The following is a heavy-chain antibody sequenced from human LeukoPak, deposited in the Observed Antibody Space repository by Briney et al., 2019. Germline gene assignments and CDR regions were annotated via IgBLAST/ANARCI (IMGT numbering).Heavy chain of an antibody. CDR1: GGSISSGGYS. D-gene: IGHD6-19*01. CDR2: IYHSGTT. J-gene: IGHJ4*02. CDR3: ARVKQWLVLSEYYFDY. Sequence: SETLSLTCAVSGGSISSGGYSWSWIRQPPGKGLEWIGYIYHSGTTYYNPSLKSRVTISVDRSKNQFSPNLSSVTAADTAVYYCARVKQWLVLSEYYFDYWGQGTLVTVSS. V-gene: IGHV4-30-2*01.